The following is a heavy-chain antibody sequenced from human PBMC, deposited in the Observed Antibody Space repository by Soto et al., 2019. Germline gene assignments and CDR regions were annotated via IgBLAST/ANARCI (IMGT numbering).Heavy chain of an antibody. CDR1: GFTFSSYD. Sequence: PGGSLRLSCSASGFTFSSYDMHWVRQGPGKGLEWVSAIGTAGDTNYAGSVKGRFTISRENAKHSLYLQMNSLRAGDTDIYFCARAIGTTLFDYWGQGTLVTVSS. V-gene: IGHV3-13*04. J-gene: IGHJ4*02. CDR3: ARAIGTTLFDY. CDR2: IGTAGDT. D-gene: IGHD1-1*01.